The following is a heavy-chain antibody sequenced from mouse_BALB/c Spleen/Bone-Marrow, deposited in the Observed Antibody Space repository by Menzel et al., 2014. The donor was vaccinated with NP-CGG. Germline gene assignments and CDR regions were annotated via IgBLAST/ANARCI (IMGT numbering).Heavy chain of an antibody. CDR2: ISSGGGNT. CDR1: GFTFSSYT. Sequence: EVKLVESGGGLVKPGGSLKLSGAASGFTFSSYTMSWVRQTPEKRLEWVATISSGGGNTYYPDSVKGRFTISRDNAKNNLYLQMSSLRSEDTALYYCARYPSYYYGYAMDYWGQGTSVTVSS. J-gene: IGHJ4*01. CDR3: ARYPSYYYGYAMDY. D-gene: IGHD1-1*01. V-gene: IGHV5-9*03.